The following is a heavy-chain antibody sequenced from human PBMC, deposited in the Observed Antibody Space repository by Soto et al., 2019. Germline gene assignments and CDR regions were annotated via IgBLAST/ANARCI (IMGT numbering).Heavy chain of an antibody. V-gene: IGHV3-72*01. Sequence: EVQLVESGGGLVQPGGSLRLSCAVSGLTFSDHYMDWVRQAPGKGLAWVGRSRNKANSYSTEYAASVKGRFTISRDDSKKSVYLQMDSLTTEDTAVYYCIKSGVGTAFLDYWGQGTLVAVSS. CDR1: GLTFSDHY. CDR3: IKSGVGTAFLDY. D-gene: IGHD3-3*01. CDR2: SRNKANSYST. J-gene: IGHJ4*02.